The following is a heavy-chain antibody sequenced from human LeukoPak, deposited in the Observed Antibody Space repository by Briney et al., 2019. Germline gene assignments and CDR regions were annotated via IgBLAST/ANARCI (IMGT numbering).Heavy chain of an antibody. J-gene: IGHJ4*02. D-gene: IGHD3-10*01. CDR3: AQDYYGS. CDR1: GFTFSSYG. V-gene: IGHV3-30*18. Sequence: GGSLRLSCAASGFTFSSYGMHWVRRAPGKGLEWVAVISYDGSNKYYADSVKGRFTISRDNSKNTLYLQMNSLRAEDTAVYYCAQDYYGSGGQGTLVTVSS. CDR2: ISYDGSNK.